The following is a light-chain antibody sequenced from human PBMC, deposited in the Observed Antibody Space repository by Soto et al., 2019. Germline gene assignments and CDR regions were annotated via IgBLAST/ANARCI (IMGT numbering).Light chain of an antibody. V-gene: IGKV3-20*01. CDR3: QQYGSSLWT. CDR2: GAS. J-gene: IGKJ1*01. Sequence: EIVLTQSPGTLSLSPGERATLSCSASQSIDNNYLAWYQQKPGQAPRLLTYGASSRATGIADRFRGSGSGTDFTLTISRLEPEDFAVYYCQQYGSSLWTFGQGTKVDIK. CDR1: QSIDNNY.